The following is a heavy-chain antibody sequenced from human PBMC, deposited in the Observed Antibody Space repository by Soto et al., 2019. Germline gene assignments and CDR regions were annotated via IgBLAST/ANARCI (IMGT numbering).Heavy chain of an antibody. CDR3: AREDYYDSSSYYYVNWFDP. J-gene: IGHJ5*02. Sequence: PSQTLSLTCAISGDSVSSNSAAWNWIRQSPSRGLEWLGRTYYRSKWYNDYAVSVKSRITINPDTSKNQFSLQLNSVTPEDTAVYYCAREDYYDSSSYYYVNWFDPWGQGTLVTVSS. CDR2: TYYRSKWYN. V-gene: IGHV6-1*01. CDR1: GDSVSSNSAA. D-gene: IGHD3-22*01.